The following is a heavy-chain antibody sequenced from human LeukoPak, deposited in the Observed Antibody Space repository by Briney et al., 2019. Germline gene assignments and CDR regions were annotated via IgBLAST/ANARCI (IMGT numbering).Heavy chain of an antibody. V-gene: IGHV1-18*01. CDR3: ARALDNGYQYYFDY. D-gene: IGHD6-25*01. Sequence: GASVKVSCKASGYTFTSYDINWVRQATGQGLEWMGWMSAYNGNTNYAQKLQGRVTMTTDTSTSTAYMELRSLRSDDTAVYYCARALDNGYQYYFDYWGQGTLVTVPS. J-gene: IGHJ4*02. CDR1: GYTFTSYD. CDR2: MSAYNGNT.